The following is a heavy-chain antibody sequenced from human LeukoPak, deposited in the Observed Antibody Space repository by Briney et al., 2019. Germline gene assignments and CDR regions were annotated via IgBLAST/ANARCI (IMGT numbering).Heavy chain of an antibody. J-gene: IGHJ4*02. V-gene: IGHV4-34*01. D-gene: IGHD6-6*01. CDR1: GGSFSGYY. Sequence: SETLSLTCAVYGGSFSGYYWSWIRQPPGKGLEWIGEINHNGSTNYNPSLKGRVTISVDTSKNQFSLKLSSVTAADTAVYYCAKDGAARPYDYWGQGTLVTVSS. CDR3: AKDGAARPYDY. CDR2: INHNGST.